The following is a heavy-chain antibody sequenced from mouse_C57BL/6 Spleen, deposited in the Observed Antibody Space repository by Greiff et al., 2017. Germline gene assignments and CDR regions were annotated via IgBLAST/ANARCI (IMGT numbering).Heavy chain of an antibody. CDR3: ATGWMDY. CDR2: ISSGSSTI. Sequence: EVKLMESGGGLVKPGGSLKLSCAASGFTFSDYGMHWVRQAPEKGLEWVAYISSGSSTIYYADTVKGRFTISRDNAKNTLFLQMTSLRSEDTAMYYCATGWMDYWGQGTSVTVSS. V-gene: IGHV5-17*01. J-gene: IGHJ4*01. CDR1: GFTFSDYG.